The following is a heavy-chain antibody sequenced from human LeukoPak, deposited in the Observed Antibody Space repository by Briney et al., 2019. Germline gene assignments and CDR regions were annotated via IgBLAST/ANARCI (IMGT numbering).Heavy chain of an antibody. D-gene: IGHD4-17*01. J-gene: IGHJ6*02. Sequence: ASVKVSCKASGYTFTSYYMHWVRQAPGQGLEWIGIINPSGGSTSYAQKFQGRVTMTKDTSTSTVYMEVSRLRSEDKAVYYCARSEDGGTVTPSDYYYYGMDVWGQGTTVTVSS. CDR3: ARSEDGGTVTPSDYYYYGMDV. CDR1: GYTFTSYY. CDR2: INPSGGST. V-gene: IGHV1-46*01.